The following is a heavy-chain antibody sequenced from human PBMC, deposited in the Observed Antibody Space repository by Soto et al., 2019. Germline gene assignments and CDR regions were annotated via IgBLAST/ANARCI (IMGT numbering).Heavy chain of an antibody. CDR2: LYYTGST. V-gene: IGHV4-59*01. Sequence: SETLSLTCNASGGSISDFYWSWIRQSPGKRLEWIGYLYYTGSTNYNPALKSRVTISLDTSKNKFSLKVRSVTAADTAVYYCSRGGGYDFRSSQAPPIDVWGQGTTVTVSS. D-gene: IGHD3-3*01. CDR3: SRGGGYDFRSSQAPPIDV. CDR1: GGSISDFY. J-gene: IGHJ6*02.